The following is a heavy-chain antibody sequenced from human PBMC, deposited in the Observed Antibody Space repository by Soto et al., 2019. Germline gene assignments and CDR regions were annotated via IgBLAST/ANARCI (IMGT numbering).Heavy chain of an antibody. J-gene: IGHJ6*03. Sequence: ASVKVSCKASGYTFTSYDINWVRQATGRGLEWMGWMNPNSGNTGYAQKFQGRVTMTRNTSISTAYMELSSLRSEDTAVYYCARGNSPRYFYYYYYYMDVWGKGTTVTVSS. V-gene: IGHV1-8*01. D-gene: IGHD1-1*01. CDR3: ARGNSPRYFYYYYYYMDV. CDR2: MNPNSGNT. CDR1: GYTFTSYD.